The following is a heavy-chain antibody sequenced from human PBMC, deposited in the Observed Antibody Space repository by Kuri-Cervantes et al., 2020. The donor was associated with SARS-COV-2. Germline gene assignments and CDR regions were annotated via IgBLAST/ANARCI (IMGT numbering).Heavy chain of an antibody. Sequence: GESLKISCAASGFTFSSYAMSWVRQAPGKGLEWVSAISGSGGSTYYADSVKGRFTISRDNAKNSLYLQMNSLRAEDTAVYYCAGEHYYDSSGYYWWGYYYYGMDVWGQGTTVTVSS. V-gene: IGHV3-23*01. CDR3: AGEHYYDSSGYYWWGYYYYGMDV. D-gene: IGHD3-22*01. CDR1: GFTFSSYA. CDR2: ISGSGGST. J-gene: IGHJ6*02.